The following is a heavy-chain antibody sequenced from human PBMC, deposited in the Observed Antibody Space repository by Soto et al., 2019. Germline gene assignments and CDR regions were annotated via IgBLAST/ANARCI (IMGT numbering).Heavy chain of an antibody. CDR2: IHGGGNSA. CDR1: GFTFSGYA. CDR3: VMNRGRVYTSCYFDF. V-gene: IGHV3-23*01. J-gene: IGHJ4*02. Sequence: EVQLLESGGDLVQPGRSLRLSCAASGFTFSGYAMSWVRQAPGKGLEWVSVIHGGGNSAYYADSVKGRFTISRDNSNNTLEVHMSILGGEYADLYYCVMNRGRVYTSCYFDFWVQGCLGTVS. D-gene: IGHD2-2*02.